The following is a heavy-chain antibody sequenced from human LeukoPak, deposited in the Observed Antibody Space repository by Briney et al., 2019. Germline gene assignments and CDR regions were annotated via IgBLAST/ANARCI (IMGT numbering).Heavy chain of an antibody. CDR1: GFTFSAYA. CDR2: TSYDGSEK. Sequence: GSLRLSCAASGFTFSAYALHWVRQAPGKGLEWVSVTSYDGSEKYYADSVKGRFTISRDNSKDTLYLQMNSLRAEDTAVYYCAKYGLWFGEYGWFDPWGQGTLVTVSS. V-gene: IGHV3-30*04. J-gene: IGHJ5*02. CDR3: AKYGLWFGEYGWFDP. D-gene: IGHD3-10*01.